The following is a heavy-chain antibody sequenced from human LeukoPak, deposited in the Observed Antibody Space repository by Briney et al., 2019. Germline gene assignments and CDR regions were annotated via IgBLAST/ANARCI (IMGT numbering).Heavy chain of an antibody. CDR2: ISSSGSTI. V-gene: IGHV3-48*03. Sequence: PGGSLRLSCAASGFTFSSYEMNWVRQAPGKGLEWVSYISSSGSTIYYADSVKGRFTISRDNAKNSLYLQMNSLRAEDTAAYYCARDPQYYDILTGYPFYYYYYGMDVWGQGTTVTVSS. CDR1: GFTFSSYE. CDR3: ARDPQYYDILTGYPFYYYYYGMDV. D-gene: IGHD3-9*01. J-gene: IGHJ6*02.